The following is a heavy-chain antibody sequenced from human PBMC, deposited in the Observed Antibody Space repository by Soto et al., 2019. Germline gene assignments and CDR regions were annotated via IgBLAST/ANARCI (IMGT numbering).Heavy chain of an antibody. CDR2: ISYDGSNK. J-gene: IGHJ4*02. Sequence: GGSLRLSCAASGFTFSSYAMHWVRQAPGKGLEWVAVISYDGSNKYYADSVKGRFTISRDNSKNTLYLQMNSLRAEDTAVYYCARDQVAGYSSSWCFDYWGQGTLVTVSS. V-gene: IGHV3-30-3*01. CDR1: GFTFSSYA. D-gene: IGHD6-13*01. CDR3: ARDQVAGYSSSWCFDY.